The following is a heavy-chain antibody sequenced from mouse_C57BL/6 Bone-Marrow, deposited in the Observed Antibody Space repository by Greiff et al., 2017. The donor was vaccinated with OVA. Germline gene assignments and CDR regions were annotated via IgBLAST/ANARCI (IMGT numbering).Heavy chain of an antibody. V-gene: IGHV1-69*01. D-gene: IGHD4-1*01. J-gene: IGHJ3*01. Sequence: VQLQQPGAELVMPGASVKLSCKASGYTFTSYWMHWVKQRPGQGLEWIGEIDPSDSYTNYNQKLKGKSTLTVDKSSSTAYMQLSSLTSEDSAVYYCALTGGFAYWGQGTLVTVSA. CDR1: GYTFTSYW. CDR2: IDPSDSYT. CDR3: ALTGGFAY.